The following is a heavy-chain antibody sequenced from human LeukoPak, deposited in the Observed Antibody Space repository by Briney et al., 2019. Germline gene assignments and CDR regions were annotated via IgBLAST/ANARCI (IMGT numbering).Heavy chain of an antibody. CDR2: ISSSSSYI. Sequence: GGSLRLSCAASGFTFSSYSMNWVRQAPGKGLEWVSSISSSSSYIYYADSVKGRFTISRDNSKNTLYLQMNSLRAEDTAVYYCAKDQYGGNPQYYFDYWGQGTLVTVSS. V-gene: IGHV3-21*04. CDR3: AKDQYGGNPQYYFDY. J-gene: IGHJ4*02. CDR1: GFTFSSYS. D-gene: IGHD4-23*01.